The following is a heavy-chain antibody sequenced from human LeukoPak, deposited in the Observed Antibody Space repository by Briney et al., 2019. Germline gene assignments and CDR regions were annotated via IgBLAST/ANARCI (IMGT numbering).Heavy chain of an antibody. Sequence: SETLSLTCTVSGGSISSGSYYWSWIRQPAGKGLEWIGRVYSGGSPICNPSLKTRVTISEDPSKNQFSLGLTAVTAADSAVYYCAGDFNYSYMDVWVKGTTVTISS. CDR1: GGSISSGSYY. V-gene: IGHV4-61*02. CDR3: AGDFNYSYMDV. CDR2: VYSGGSP. J-gene: IGHJ6*03.